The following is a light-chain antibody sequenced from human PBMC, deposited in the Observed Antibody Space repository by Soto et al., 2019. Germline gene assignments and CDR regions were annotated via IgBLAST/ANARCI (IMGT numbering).Light chain of an antibody. CDR2: DAS. Sequence: EIVLTQSPGTLSLSPGERATLSCGTSQSLSTNYLAWYQQKPGQAPRLLIYDASSRPTGIPDRFSGSGSGTDFTLTISRLEPEDFAMYFCQQYDTSPWTFGQETKVDIK. V-gene: IGKV3-20*01. CDR1: QSLSTNY. J-gene: IGKJ1*01. CDR3: QQYDTSPWT.